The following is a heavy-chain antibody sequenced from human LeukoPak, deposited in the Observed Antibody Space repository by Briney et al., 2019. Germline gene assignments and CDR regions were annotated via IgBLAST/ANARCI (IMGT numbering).Heavy chain of an antibody. Sequence: GASVKVSCKASGYTFTGYYMHWVRQAPGQGLEWMGWINPNSGGTNYAQKFQGRVTMTRDTSISTAYMELSRLRSDDTAVYYCAREYSGSYYVPDYWGQGTLVTVSS. CDR1: GYTFTGYY. CDR2: INPNSGGT. J-gene: IGHJ4*02. D-gene: IGHD1-26*01. V-gene: IGHV1-2*02. CDR3: AREYSGSYYVPDY.